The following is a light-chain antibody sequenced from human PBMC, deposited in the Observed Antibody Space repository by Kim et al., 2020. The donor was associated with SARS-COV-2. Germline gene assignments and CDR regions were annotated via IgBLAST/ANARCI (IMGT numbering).Light chain of an antibody. J-gene: IGLJ2*01. V-gene: IGLV3-1*01. CDR2: LDE. Sequence: SYELTQPPSVSVSPGQTASITCSGDRLGNKYVCWYQKKPVQSPVVVMYLDESRPSGIPERFSFSNSGNTATLTISGTQPMAEADSYCQVWASTTTLFG. CDR1: RLGNKY. CDR3: QVWASTTTL.